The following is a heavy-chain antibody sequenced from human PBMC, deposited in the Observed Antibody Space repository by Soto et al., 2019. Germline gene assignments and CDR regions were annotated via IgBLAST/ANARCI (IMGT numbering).Heavy chain of an antibody. J-gene: IGHJ4*02. CDR2: IRNKAHSHTV. CDR1: GFIFSDHY. Sequence: GGSLRLSCAASGFIFSDHYMDWVRQAPGKGPEWVGRIRNKAHSHTVEYAASVKGRFSISRDDSKNSLFLQMNSLKTEDTAVYYCARGASFGVVVYFDYWGQGTLVTVSS. CDR3: ARGASFGVVVYFDY. V-gene: IGHV3-72*01. D-gene: IGHD3-3*01.